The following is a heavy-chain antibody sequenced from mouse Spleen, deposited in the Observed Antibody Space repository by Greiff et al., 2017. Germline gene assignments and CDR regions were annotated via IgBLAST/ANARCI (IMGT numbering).Heavy chain of an antibody. CDR2: INPSTGGT. Sequence: VQLKQSGPELVKPGASVKISCKASGYSFTGYYMNWVKQSPEKSLEWIGEINPSTGGTTYNQKFKAKATLTVDKSSSTAYMQLKSLTSEDSAVYYCARFDYDGDWYFDVWGAGTTVTVSS. CDR1: GYSFTGYY. V-gene: IGHV1-42*01. J-gene: IGHJ1*01. CDR3: ARFDYDGDWYFDV. D-gene: IGHD2-4*01.